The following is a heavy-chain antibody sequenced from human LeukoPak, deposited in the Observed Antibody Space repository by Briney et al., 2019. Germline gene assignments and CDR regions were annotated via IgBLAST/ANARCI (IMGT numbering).Heavy chain of an antibody. CDR2: INWNGGST. Sequence: GGSLRLSCAASGFTFVKHYLHWVRQAPGKGLEWVSGINWNGGSTGYADSVKGRFTISRDNAKNSLYLQMNSLRAEDTALYYCAGGYSGSYRDFDYWGQGTLVTVSS. D-gene: IGHD1-26*01. CDR1: GFTFVKHY. CDR3: AGGYSGSYRDFDY. J-gene: IGHJ4*02. V-gene: IGHV3-20*04.